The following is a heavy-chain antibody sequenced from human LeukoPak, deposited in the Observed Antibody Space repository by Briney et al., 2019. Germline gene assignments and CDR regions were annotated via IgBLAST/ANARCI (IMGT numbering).Heavy chain of an antibody. V-gene: IGHV3-11*01. CDR2: ISSSGSTI. CDR1: GLTFSDYY. Sequence: GGSLRLSCAASGLTFSDYYMSWIRQAPGKGLEWVSYISSSGSTIYYADSVKGRFTISRDNAKNSLYLQMNSLRAEDTAVYYCARSSYYYDSSGYYPPYYYGMDVWGQGTTVTVSS. CDR3: ARSSYYYDSSGYYPPYYYGMDV. D-gene: IGHD3-22*01. J-gene: IGHJ6*02.